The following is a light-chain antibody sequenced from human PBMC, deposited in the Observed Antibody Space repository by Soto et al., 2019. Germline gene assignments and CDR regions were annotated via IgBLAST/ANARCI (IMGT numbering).Light chain of an antibody. CDR3: EQHFSTRYT. V-gene: IGKV4-1*01. Sequence: DIVVTQSPDSLAVSLGERATINCKSSQSVLYTSNNKNYLAWYQQKPGQPPKLIIYWASTRESGVPDRFSGRGCGTDFTPTISSLKLEEVAVYSLEQHFSTRYTFGQGTKLEIK. CDR2: WAS. J-gene: IGKJ2*01. CDR1: QSVLYTSNNKNY.